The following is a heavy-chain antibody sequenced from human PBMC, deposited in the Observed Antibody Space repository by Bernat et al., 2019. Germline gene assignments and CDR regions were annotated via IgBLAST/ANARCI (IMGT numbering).Heavy chain of an antibody. CDR1: GFTFSNYG. D-gene: IGHD1-26*01. Sequence: QVQLVESGGGVVQPGRSLRLSCAASGFTFSNYGMHWVRQTPGKGLEWVAILWYDASLKYYAASVEGRFTISRDNSKNSMYLQMNNLGAEDKAVYYCAREGSGGEPDYWGQGTLVTVSS. V-gene: IGHV3-33*01. CDR2: LWYDASLK. CDR3: AREGSGGEPDY. J-gene: IGHJ4*02.